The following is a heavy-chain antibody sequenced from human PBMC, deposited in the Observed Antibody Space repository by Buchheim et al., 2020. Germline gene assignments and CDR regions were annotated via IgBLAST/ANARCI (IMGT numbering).Heavy chain of an antibody. CDR3: AKGGGSLHYYYYYGMDV. J-gene: IGHJ6*02. D-gene: IGHD2-15*01. Sequence: EVQLLESGGGLVQPGGSLRLSCVASDFTFRNSAMGWVRQAPGKGLDWVSCIGETGGDTFYPDSLRGRFTVSRDNSKNTLYLQMNSLRAEDTAVYYCAKGGGSLHYYYYYGMDVWGQGTT. CDR1: DFTFRNSA. V-gene: IGHV3-23*01. CDR2: IGETGGDT.